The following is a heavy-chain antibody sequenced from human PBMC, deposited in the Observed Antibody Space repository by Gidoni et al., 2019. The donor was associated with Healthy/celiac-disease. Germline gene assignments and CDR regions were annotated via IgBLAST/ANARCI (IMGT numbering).Heavy chain of an antibody. CDR1: GFTFISYG. V-gene: IGHV3-30*18. Sequence: QVQLVESGGGVVQPGRSLRLSCAASGFTFISYGMHWVRQAPGKGLEWVAVISYDGSNKYYADSVKGRFTISRDNSKNTLYLQMNSLRAEDTAVYYCAKEYYGDYVGVGGAGYWGQGTLVTVSS. J-gene: IGHJ4*02. D-gene: IGHD4-17*01. CDR3: AKEYYGDYVGVGGAGY. CDR2: ISYDGSNK.